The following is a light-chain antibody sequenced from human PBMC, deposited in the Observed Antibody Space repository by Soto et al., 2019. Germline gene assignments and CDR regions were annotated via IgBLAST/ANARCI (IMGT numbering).Light chain of an antibody. CDR2: DAS. CDR1: HNIKSH. Sequence: EIVMTQSPATLSVSPGEGATLSCRASHNIKSHLAWYQQKPGQAPRLLFYDASTGATGIPARLSGSGSGTDFTLTISSLQSEDFAVYYCQQYDNWPLSFGQGTRLEIK. CDR3: QQYDNWPLS. J-gene: IGKJ5*01. V-gene: IGKV3-15*01.